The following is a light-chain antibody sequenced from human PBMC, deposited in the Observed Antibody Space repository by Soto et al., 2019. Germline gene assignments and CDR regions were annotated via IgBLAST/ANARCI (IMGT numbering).Light chain of an antibody. CDR2: WAS. CDR3: QQYYSPSYT. J-gene: IGKJ2*01. CDR1: QSVLYSSNNKNY. V-gene: IGKV4-1*01. Sequence: DIVMTQSPDSLAVSLGERATINCKSSQSVLYSSNNKNYLAWYQQKPGQAPKLLIYWASTRESGVPDRFSGSGSGTDFTLTISSLQAEDVAVYYCQQYYSPSYTFGQGTKLEIK.